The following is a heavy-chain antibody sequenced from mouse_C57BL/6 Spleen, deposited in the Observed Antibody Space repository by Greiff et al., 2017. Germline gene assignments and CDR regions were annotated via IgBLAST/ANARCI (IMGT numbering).Heavy chain of an antibody. V-gene: IGHV1-69*01. Sequence: QVQLQQPGAELVMPGASVKLSCKASGYTFTSYWMHWVKQRPGQGLEWIGEIDPSDSYTNYNQKFKGKSTLTVDKSSNTAYLQLSSLTSENTAVYYCTAPYCGSRNWYFDVWGTGTTVTVSS. CDR3: TAPYCGSRNWYFDV. CDR1: GYTFTSYW. D-gene: IGHD1-1*01. CDR2: IDPSDSYT. J-gene: IGHJ1*03.